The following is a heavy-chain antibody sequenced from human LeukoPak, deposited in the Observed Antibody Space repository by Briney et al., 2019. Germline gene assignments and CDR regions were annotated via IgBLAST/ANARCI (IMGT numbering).Heavy chain of an antibody. CDR3: ARGQWQQVNSFFDH. CDR2: IYYSGST. Sequence: SETLSLTCTVSGGSISSSSYYWGWIRQPPGKGLEWIGSIYYSGSTYYNPSLESRVTISLDTSKSQISLRLTSVTAADTAMYYCARGQWQQVNSFFDHWGQGSLVTVSS. D-gene: IGHD6-19*01. J-gene: IGHJ4*02. CDR1: GGSISSSSYY. V-gene: IGHV4-39*07.